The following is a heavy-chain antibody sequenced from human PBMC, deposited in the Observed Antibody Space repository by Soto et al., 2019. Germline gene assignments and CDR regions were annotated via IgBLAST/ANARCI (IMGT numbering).Heavy chain of an antibody. V-gene: IGHV3-49*03. J-gene: IGHJ3*02. D-gene: IGHD6-19*01. CDR1: GVTFGDYA. Sequence: PGGSLRLSCTASGVTFGDYAMSWFRQAPGKGLEWVGFIRSKAYGGTTEYAASVKGRFTISRDDSKSIAYLQMNSLKTENTAVYYCTRVGVRSGPDAFDIWGQGTMVTFSS. CDR2: IRSKAYGGTT. CDR3: TRVGVRSGPDAFDI.